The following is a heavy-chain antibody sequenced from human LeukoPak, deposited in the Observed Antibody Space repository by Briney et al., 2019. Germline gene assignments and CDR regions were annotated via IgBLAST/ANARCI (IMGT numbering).Heavy chain of an antibody. J-gene: IGHJ4*02. D-gene: IGHD3-22*01. V-gene: IGHV1-46*01. CDR1: GYTFTSYY. Sequence: ASVKVSCMASGYTFTSYYMHWVRQAPGQGLEWMGIINPSGGSTSYAQKFQGRVTMTRDMSTSTVYMELSSLRSEDTAVYYCARDSGYYYDSSGYRHPGGYYFDYWGQGTLVTVSS. CDR3: ARDSGYYYDSSGYRHPGGYYFDY. CDR2: INPSGGST.